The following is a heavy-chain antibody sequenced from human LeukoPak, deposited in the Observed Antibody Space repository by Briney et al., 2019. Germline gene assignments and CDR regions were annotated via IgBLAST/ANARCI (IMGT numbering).Heavy chain of an antibody. CDR3: AGSSGWWAHDY. Sequence: GGSLRLSCAASGLTFTNYGMTWVRQAPGKGLERVSSISGSGSDTYYADSVKGRFTISRDNSKNTLYVQMVSLRAEDTAIYYCAGSSGWWAHDYWGQGTLVTVSS. CDR2: ISGSGSDT. V-gene: IGHV3-23*01. D-gene: IGHD6-19*01. J-gene: IGHJ4*02. CDR1: GLTFTNYG.